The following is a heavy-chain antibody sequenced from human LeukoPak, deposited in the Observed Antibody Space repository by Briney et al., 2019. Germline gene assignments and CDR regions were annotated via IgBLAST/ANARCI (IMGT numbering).Heavy chain of an antibody. CDR1: GFTFSSYA. CDR2: ISGSGSNT. D-gene: IGHD3-22*01. V-gene: IGHV3-23*01. Sequence: GGSLRLSCAASGFTFSSYAMSWVRQAPGKGLEWVSAISGSGSNTFYADSAKGRFTISRDNSKNTLYLQMNSLRAEDTAVYYCAKNPTYYYDSSPLDYWGQGTLVTVSS. CDR3: AKNPTYYYDSSPLDY. J-gene: IGHJ4*02.